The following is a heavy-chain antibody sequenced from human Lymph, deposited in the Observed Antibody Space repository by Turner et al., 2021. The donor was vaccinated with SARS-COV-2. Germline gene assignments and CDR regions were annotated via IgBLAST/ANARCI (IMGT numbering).Heavy chain of an antibody. Sequence: EVQLVQSGAEVKKPGESPRISCKGSGYSFTSYWISWVRQMPGKGLEWMGRIDPSDSYTNYSPSFQGHVTISSDKSISTAYLQWSSLKASDTAMYYCARGDCSSTSCPKHYYYYGMDVWGQGTTVTVSS. CDR2: IDPSDSYT. J-gene: IGHJ6*02. CDR1: GYSFTSYW. CDR3: ARGDCSSTSCPKHYYYYGMDV. V-gene: IGHV5-10-1*03. D-gene: IGHD2-2*01.